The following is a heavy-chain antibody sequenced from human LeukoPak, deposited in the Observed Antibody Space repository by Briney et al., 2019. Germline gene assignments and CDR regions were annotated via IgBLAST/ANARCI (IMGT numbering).Heavy chain of an antibody. CDR2: IYTSGST. CDR1: GGSISSYY. D-gene: IGHD3-22*01. J-gene: IGHJ5*02. V-gene: IGHV4-4*07. CDR3: ARHVFFRVVSEDWFDP. Sequence: PSETLSLTCTVSGGSISSYYWSWIRQPAGKGLEWIGRIYTSGSTYYNPSLKSRVTISVDTSKNQFSLKLSSVTAADTAVYYCARHVFFRVVSEDWFDPWGQGTLVTVSS.